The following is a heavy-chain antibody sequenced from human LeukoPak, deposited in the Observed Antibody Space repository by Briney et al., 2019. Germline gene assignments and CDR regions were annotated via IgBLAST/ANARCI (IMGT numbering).Heavy chain of an antibody. CDR1: GGSFSGYY. D-gene: IGHD3-22*01. Sequence: SETLSLTCAVYGGSFSGYYWSWIRQPPGKGPEWIGEINHSGSTNYNPSLKSRVTISVDTSKNQFSLKLSSVTAADTAVYYCARGNHYYDSSGYFYWGQGTLVTVSS. CDR3: ARGNHYYDSSGYFY. CDR2: INHSGST. V-gene: IGHV4-34*01. J-gene: IGHJ4*02.